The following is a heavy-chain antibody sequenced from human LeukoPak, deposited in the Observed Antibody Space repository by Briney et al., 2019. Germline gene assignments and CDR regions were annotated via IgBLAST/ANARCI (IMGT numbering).Heavy chain of an antibody. CDR2: MYYAGNT. CDR3: ARNVAAGPGDAFDI. J-gene: IGHJ3*02. CDR1: GDSVSRFY. D-gene: IGHD2-15*01. V-gene: IGHV4-59*08. Sequence: CETLPHTCTVSGDSVSRFYWSWIRQPPGKGLEWIGYMYYAGNTKYNPSLKSRVTMSVDTSKNHFSLKLSAVTAADTAVYFCARNVAAGPGDAFDIWRHGKPVTVSS.